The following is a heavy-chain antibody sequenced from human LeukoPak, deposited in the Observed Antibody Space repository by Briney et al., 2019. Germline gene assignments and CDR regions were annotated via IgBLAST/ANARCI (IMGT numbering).Heavy chain of an antibody. CDR3: ARLSGIMITFGGVIVKGPIDY. D-gene: IGHD3-16*02. J-gene: IGHJ4*02. CDR1: GGSISSYY. V-gene: IGHV4-59*08. Sequence: SETLSLTCTVSGGSISSYYWSWIRQPPGKGLEWIGYIYYSGSTNYNPSLKSRVTISVDTSKNQFSLKLSSVTAADTAVYYCARLSGIMITFGGVIVKGPIDYWGQGTLVTVSS. CDR2: IYYSGST.